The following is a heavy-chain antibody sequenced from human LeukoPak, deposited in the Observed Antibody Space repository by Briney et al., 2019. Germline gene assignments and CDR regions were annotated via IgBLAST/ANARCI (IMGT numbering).Heavy chain of an antibody. J-gene: IGHJ4*02. D-gene: IGHD6-19*01. V-gene: IGHV3-30*18. CDR1: GFTFSSYG. CDR2: ISYDGSNK. CDR3: AKDGPWLVS. Sequence: PGGSLRLSCAASGFTFSSYGMHWVRQAPGKGLEWVAVISYDGSNKYYADSVKGRFTISRDNSKNTLYLQMNSLRAEDTAVYYCAKDGPWLVSWGQGTLATVSS.